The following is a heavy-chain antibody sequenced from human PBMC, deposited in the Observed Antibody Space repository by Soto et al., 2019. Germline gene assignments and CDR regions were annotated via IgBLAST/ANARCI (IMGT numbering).Heavy chain of an antibody. CDR1: GFTFSSYA. D-gene: IGHD3-22*01. V-gene: IGHV3-23*01. CDR2: ISGSGGST. Sequence: GESLKISCAASGFTFSSYAMSWVRQAPGKGLEWVSAISGSGGSTYYADSVKGRFTISRDNSKNTLYLQMNSLRAEDTAVYYCAKDYYYDSSGYYVYWGQGTLVTVSS. J-gene: IGHJ4*02. CDR3: AKDYYYDSSGYYVY.